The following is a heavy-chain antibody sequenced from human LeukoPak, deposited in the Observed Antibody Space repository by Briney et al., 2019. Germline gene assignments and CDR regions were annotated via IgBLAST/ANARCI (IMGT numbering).Heavy chain of an antibody. V-gene: IGHV4-59*12. D-gene: IGHD3-10*01. CDR1: GGSISSYY. J-gene: IGHJ4*02. CDR2: IYYSGST. CDR3: ARDPLYYGSGSYYTDLDY. Sequence: SETLSLTCTVSGGSISSYYWSWIRQPPGKGLEWIGYIYYSGSTNYNPSLKSRVTISVDTSKNQFSLKLSSVTAADTAVYYCARDPLYYGSGSYYTDLDYWGQGTLVTVSS.